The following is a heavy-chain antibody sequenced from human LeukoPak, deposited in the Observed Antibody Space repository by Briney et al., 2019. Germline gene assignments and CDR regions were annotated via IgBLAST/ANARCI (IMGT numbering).Heavy chain of an antibody. CDR2: ISYDGSNK. CDR3: ASIAAAGRDV. CDR1: GFTFSSYA. J-gene: IGHJ6*04. Sequence: GGSLRLSCAASGFTFSSYAMHWVRQAPGKGLEWVAVISYDGSNKYYADSVKGRFTISRDNSKNTLYLQMISLRAEDTAVYYCASIAAAGRDVWGKGTTVTVPS. D-gene: IGHD6-13*01. V-gene: IGHV3-30*01.